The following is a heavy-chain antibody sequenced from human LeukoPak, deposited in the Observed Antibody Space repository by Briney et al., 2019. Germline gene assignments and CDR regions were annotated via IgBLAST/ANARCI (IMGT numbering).Heavy chain of an antibody. D-gene: IGHD1-1*01. CDR3: PRDYNYAFDN. Sequence: GGSLRLSCAASGFTLREYSMKWFRQAPGKGGELISFVGIDSANTTYAYSVKARFTTSGYNSNSSLYLQMTSLQVEDTAVYCCPRDYNYAFDNWGQGTLVTVSS. J-gene: IGHJ4*02. V-gene: IGHV3-48*04. CDR1: GFTLREYS. CDR2: VGIDSANT.